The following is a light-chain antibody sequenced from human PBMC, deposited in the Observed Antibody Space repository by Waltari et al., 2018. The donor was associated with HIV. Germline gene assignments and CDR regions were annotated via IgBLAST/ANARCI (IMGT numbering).Light chain of an antibody. CDR2: EDN. Sequence: SYELTQPPSLSVSPGHTAVITCSGHDLHKPYVFWYQLKTGQPPLFIIYEDNKRPSGIPERFSGSNSGNTSTLTVTMTQSVDEAEYFCQSRDRDIVIFGRGTKLIVL. CDR3: QSRDRDIVI. CDR1: DLHKPY. J-gene: IGLJ2*01. V-gene: IGLV3-1*01.